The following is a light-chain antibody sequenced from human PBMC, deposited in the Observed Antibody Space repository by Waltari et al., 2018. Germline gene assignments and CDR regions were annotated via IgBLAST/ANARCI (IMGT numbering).Light chain of an antibody. CDR3: LLSSSGARV. CDR2: DTS. CDR1: TGAVTSGHY. Sequence: QAVVTQEPSLTVSPGGTVTLTCGSSTGAVTSGHYPYWFPHKPVHAPRPLIYDTSNKHSGTPARFSGSLLGGKAALTLSGAQPEDEAEYYCLLSSSGARVFGGGTKLTVL. J-gene: IGLJ3*02. V-gene: IGLV7-46*01.